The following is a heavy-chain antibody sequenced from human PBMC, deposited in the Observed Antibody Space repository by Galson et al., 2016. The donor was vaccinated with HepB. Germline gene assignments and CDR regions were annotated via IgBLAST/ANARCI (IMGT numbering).Heavy chain of an antibody. V-gene: IGHV3-30-3*01. CDR3: AREITIFGQELKVSYYYGMDV. CDR2: ISYDGSNK. D-gene: IGHD3-3*01. CDR1: GFTFSSYA. J-gene: IGHJ6*02. Sequence: SLRLSCAASGFTFSSYAMHWVRQAPGKGLEWVAVISYDGSNKYYADSVKGRFTISRDNSKNTLYLQMNSLRAEDTAVYYCAREITIFGQELKVSYYYGMDVWGQGTTVTVSS.